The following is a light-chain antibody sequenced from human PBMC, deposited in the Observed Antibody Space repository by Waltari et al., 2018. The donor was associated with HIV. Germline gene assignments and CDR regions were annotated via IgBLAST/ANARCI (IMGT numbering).Light chain of an antibody. V-gene: IGLV1-47*01. Sequence: QPVLSQAPSASGAPGQRIVISCSGALSNIGRTAVSWYQPSPGRAPRLLIDGNNERPSEVPDRFSGSKSGSSASLAISGLQSEDEGDYFCAAWDDGLSGVIFGGGTRLTV. CDR2: GNN. CDR1: LSNIGRTA. CDR3: AAWDDGLSGVI. J-gene: IGLJ2*01.